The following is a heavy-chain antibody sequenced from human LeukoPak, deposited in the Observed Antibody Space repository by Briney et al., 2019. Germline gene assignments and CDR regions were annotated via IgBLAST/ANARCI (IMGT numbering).Heavy chain of an antibody. CDR1: GYTFTGYY. J-gene: IGHJ4*02. CDR2: INPNSGGT. V-gene: IGHV1-2*02. Sequence: WASVKVSCKASGYTFTGYYMHWVRQAPGQGLEWMGWINPNSGGTNYAQKFQGRVTMTRDTSISTAYMELSRLRSDDTAVYYCARENIVVVVAARDFDYWGQGTLVTVSS. D-gene: IGHD2-15*01. CDR3: ARENIVVVVAARDFDY.